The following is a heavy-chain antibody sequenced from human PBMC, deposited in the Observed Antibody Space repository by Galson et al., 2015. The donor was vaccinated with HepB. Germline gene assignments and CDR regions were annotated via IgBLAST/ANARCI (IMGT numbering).Heavy chain of an antibody. CDR3: AKGSRRAPNAFDI. Sequence: SLRLSCAASGFTFSSYAMSWVRQAPGKGLEWVSAISGSGGSTYYADSVKGRFTISRDNSKNTLYLQMNSLRAEDTAVYYCAKGSRRAPNAFDIWGQGTMVAVSS. V-gene: IGHV3-23*01. CDR1: GFTFSSYA. CDR2: ISGSGGST. J-gene: IGHJ3*02.